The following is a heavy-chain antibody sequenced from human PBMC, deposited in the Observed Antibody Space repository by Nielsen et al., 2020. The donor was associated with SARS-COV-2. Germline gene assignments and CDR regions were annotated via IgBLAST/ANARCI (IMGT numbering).Heavy chain of an antibody. CDR3: ARSLRGYSYGRHFDY. CDR1: GGSFSGYY. V-gene: IGHV4-34*01. Sequence: SETLSLTCAVYGGSFSGYYWSWIRQPPGKGLEWIGEINHSGSTNYNPSLKSRVTISVDTSKNQFSLKLSSVTAADTAVYYCARSLRGYSYGRHFDYWGQGTLVTVSS. CDR2: INHSGST. J-gene: IGHJ4*02. D-gene: IGHD5-18*01.